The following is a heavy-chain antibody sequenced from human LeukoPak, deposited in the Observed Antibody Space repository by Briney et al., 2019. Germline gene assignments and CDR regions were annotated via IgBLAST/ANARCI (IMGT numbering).Heavy chain of an antibody. J-gene: IGHJ4*02. D-gene: IGHD2-2*01. V-gene: IGHV1-18*01. Sequence: ASVKVSCKATGYTFTSYGISWVRQAPGQGLEWMGWISAYSGNTNYAQKVQGRVTMTTDTSTSTAYMELRSLRSDDTAVYYCAMIPYCTTATCYYFDYWGQGTLVTVSS. CDR1: GYTFTSYG. CDR3: AMIPYCTTATCYYFDY. CDR2: ISAYSGNT.